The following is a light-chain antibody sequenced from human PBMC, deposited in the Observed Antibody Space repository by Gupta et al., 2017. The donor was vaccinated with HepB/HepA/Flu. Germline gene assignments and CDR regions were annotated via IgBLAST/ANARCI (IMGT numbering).Light chain of an antibody. V-gene: IGKV1-5*03. CDR2: KAS. J-gene: IGKJ4*01. CDR3: QQYNDLLT. CDR1: QSISSW. Sequence: DIQMTQSPSTLSASVGDRVTITCRASQSISSWLAWYQQKPGKAPKLLIYKASTLESGVPSRFSGSGSGTEFTLTISSLQPDDCATYYCQQYNDLLTFGGGTKVEIK.